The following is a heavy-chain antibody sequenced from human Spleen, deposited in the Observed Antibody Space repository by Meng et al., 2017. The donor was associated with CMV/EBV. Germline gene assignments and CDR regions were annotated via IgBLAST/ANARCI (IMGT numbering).Heavy chain of an antibody. D-gene: IGHD5-24*01. CDR3: ARDGKGEMATTFDY. V-gene: IGHV3-43*01. J-gene: IGHJ4*02. Sequence: GESLKISCAASGFTFDDYTMHWVRQAPGKGLEWVSLISWDGGSTYYADSVKGRFTISRDNAKNSLYLQMNSLRAEDTAVYYCARDGKGEMATTFDYWGQGTLVTVSS. CDR1: GFTFDDYT. CDR2: ISWDGGST.